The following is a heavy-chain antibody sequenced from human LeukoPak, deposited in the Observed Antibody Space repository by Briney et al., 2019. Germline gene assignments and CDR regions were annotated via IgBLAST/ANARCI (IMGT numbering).Heavy chain of an antibody. CDR1: GDSINSVTYY. CDR2: IYYSGST. CDR3: ARAVYGDYPPYYGMDV. Sequence: SETLSLTCTVSGDSINSVTYYWGWIRQPPGKGLEWIGYIYYSGSTNYNPSLKSRVTISVDTSKNQFSLKLSSVTAADTAVYYCARAVYGDYPPYYGMDVWGQGTTVTVSS. V-gene: IGHV4-61*01. J-gene: IGHJ6*02. D-gene: IGHD4-17*01.